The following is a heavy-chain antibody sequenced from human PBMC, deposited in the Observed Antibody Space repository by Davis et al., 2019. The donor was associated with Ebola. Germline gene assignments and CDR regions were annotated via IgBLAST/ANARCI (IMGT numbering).Heavy chain of an antibody. Sequence: SETLSLTCTVSGGSISSYYWSWIRQPPGKGLEWIGYIYYSGSTNYNPSLKSRVTISVDTSKNQFSLKLSSVTAADTAVYYCARVESTVTTSWFDPWGQGTLVTVSS. D-gene: IGHD4-17*01. V-gene: IGHV4-59*01. CDR1: GGSISSYY. CDR3: ARVESTVTTSWFDP. J-gene: IGHJ5*02. CDR2: IYYSGST.